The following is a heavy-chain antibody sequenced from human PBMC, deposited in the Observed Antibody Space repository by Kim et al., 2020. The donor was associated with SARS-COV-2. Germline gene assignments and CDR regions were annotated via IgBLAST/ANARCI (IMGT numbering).Heavy chain of an antibody. J-gene: IGHJ4*02. Sequence: DSVKVRFTISRDNSKNPLYLQMNSLRAEDTAVYYCAKGYSSGWYWGHFDYWGQGTLVTVSS. CDR3: AKGYSSGWYWGHFDY. V-gene: IGHV3-33*06. D-gene: IGHD6-19*01.